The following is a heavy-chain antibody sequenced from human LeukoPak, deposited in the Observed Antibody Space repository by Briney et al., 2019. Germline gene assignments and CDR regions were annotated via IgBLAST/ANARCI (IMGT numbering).Heavy chain of an antibody. CDR1: GFTFSGSA. V-gene: IGHV3-73*01. Sequence: TGGSLRLSCAASGFTFSGSAMHWVRQASGKGLEWVGRIRSKANSYATAYAASVKGRFTISRDDSKNTAYLQMDSLKTEDTAVYYCTRRGRVNGYWGQGTLVTVSS. D-gene: IGHD2-8*01. J-gene: IGHJ4*02. CDR3: TRRGRVNGY. CDR2: IRSKANSYAT.